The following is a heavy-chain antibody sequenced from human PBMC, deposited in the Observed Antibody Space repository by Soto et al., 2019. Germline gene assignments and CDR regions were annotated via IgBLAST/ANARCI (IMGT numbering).Heavy chain of an antibody. CDR1: GFTFSSYG. D-gene: IGHD2-15*01. Sequence: GGSLRLSCAAFGFTFSSYGMHWVRQAPGKGLEWVAVISYDGSNKYYADSVKGRFTISRDNSKNTLYLQMNSLRAEDTAVYYCAKDLRGGCSGGSCYSSALGYWGQGTLVTVSS. CDR2: ISYDGSNK. J-gene: IGHJ4*02. CDR3: AKDLRGGCSGGSCYSSALGY. V-gene: IGHV3-30*18.